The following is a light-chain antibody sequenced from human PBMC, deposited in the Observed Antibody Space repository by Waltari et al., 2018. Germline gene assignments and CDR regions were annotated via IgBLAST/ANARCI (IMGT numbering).Light chain of an antibody. CDR1: SSNPGSNV. J-gene: IGLJ2*01. CDR3: AVWDDSLNGVV. Sequence: QSVLTQPPSASGTPGQGVTIPCSGSSSNPGSNVVSWYRHLPGTAPKLLIYYNDQRPPGVPARFSGSKSGTSASLAISGLQSDDEGHYYCAVWDDSLNGVVFGGGTELTVL. CDR2: YND. V-gene: IGLV1-44*01.